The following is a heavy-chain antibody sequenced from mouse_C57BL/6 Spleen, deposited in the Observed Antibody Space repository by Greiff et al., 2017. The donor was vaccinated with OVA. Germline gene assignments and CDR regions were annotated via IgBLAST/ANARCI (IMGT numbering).Heavy chain of an antibody. Sequence: DVKLVESGGGLVQPGGSLSLSCAASGFTFTDYYMSWVRQPPGKALEWLGFIRNKANGYTTEYSASVKGRFTISSDNSQSILYLQMNALRAEDSATYYCARYDFWFADWGKGTLVTVSA. CDR2: IRNKANGYTT. V-gene: IGHV7-3*01. CDR1: GFTFTDYY. J-gene: IGHJ3*01. CDR3: ARYDFWFAD.